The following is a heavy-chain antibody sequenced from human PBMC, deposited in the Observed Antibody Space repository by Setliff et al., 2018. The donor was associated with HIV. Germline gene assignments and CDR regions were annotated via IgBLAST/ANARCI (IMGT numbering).Heavy chain of an antibody. Sequence: SETLSLTCTVSSDSISSSYWTWIRQPPGQGLEWIGYVHHSGSTKYNASLRSRVTMSVDTSKNLFSLKLSSVTAADTAVYYCARVVPDSSGYWSLVGGYYFDYWGQGTLVTVSS. D-gene: IGHD3-22*01. CDR2: VHHSGST. J-gene: IGHJ4*02. V-gene: IGHV4-59*08. CDR3: ARVVPDSSGYWSLVGGYYFDY. CDR1: SDSISSSY.